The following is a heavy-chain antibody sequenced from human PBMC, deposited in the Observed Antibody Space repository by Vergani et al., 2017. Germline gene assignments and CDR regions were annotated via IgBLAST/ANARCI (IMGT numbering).Heavy chain of an antibody. J-gene: IGHJ5*02. CDR2: MNPNSGNT. CDR3: ARVDSGYVGNWFDP. V-gene: IGHV1-8*02. Sequence: QVQLVQSGAEVKKPGSSVKVSCKASGGTFSSYAINWVRQATGQGLEWMGWMNPNSGNTGYAQKFQGRVTMTRNTSISTAYMELSSLRSEDTAVYYCARVDSGYVGNWFDPWGQGTLVTVSS. CDR1: GGTFSSYA. D-gene: IGHD5-12*01.